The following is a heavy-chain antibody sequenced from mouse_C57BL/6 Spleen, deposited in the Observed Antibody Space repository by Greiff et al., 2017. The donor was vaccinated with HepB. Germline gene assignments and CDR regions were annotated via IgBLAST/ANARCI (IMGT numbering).Heavy chain of an antibody. D-gene: IGHD2-3*01. Sequence: EVHLVESGGGLVQPKGSLKLSCAASGFSFNTYAMNWVRQAPGKGLEWVARIRSKSNNNATYYADSVKARFTISRDDHESMIYLHMNNLKTEDTAMYYCVRLGDGCYVHYAMDYWGQGTSVTVSS. V-gene: IGHV10-1*01. CDR1: GFSFNTYA. CDR2: IRSKSNNNAT. J-gene: IGHJ4*01. CDR3: VRLGDGCYVHYAMDY.